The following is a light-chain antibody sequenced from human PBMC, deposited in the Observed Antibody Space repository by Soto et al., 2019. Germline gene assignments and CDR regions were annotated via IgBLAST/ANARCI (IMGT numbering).Light chain of an antibody. J-gene: IGLJ2*01. CDR1: SSDVGGYNY. CDR2: EVT. CDR3: SSYAGSTNFVV. Sequence: QSALTQPPSASGSPGQSVTISCTGTSSDVGGYNYVSWYQQHPGKAPKLMIYEVTKRPSGVPDRFSGSKSGNTASLTVSGLQAEDEADYYCSSYAGSTNFVVFGGGTKLTAL. V-gene: IGLV2-8*01.